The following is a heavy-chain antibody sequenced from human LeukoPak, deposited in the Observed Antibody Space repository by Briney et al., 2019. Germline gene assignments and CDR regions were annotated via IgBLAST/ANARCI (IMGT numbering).Heavy chain of an antibody. CDR3: ARSYGDYVWFSAFDI. J-gene: IGHJ3*02. Sequence: SETLSLTCAVYGGSFSGYYWSWIRQPPGKGLEWIGEINHSGSTNYNPSIKSRVTISVDTSKNQFSLKLSSVTAADTAVYYCARSYGDYVWFSAFDIWGQGTMVTVSS. D-gene: IGHD4-17*01. CDR2: INHSGST. CDR1: GGSFSGYY. V-gene: IGHV4-34*01.